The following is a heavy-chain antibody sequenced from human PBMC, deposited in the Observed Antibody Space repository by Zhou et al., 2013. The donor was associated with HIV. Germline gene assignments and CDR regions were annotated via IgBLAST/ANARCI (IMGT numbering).Heavy chain of an antibody. Sequence: QVQLVQSGAEVKKPGSSVKVSCKASGGTFSSYAISWVRQAPGQGLEWMGGIIPIFGTANYAQKFQGRVTITTDESTSTAYMELSSLRSEDTAVYYCATRIAARPSFDYYYMDVWGKGTTVTVSS. D-gene: IGHD6-6*01. V-gene: IGHV1-69*05. J-gene: IGHJ6*03. CDR1: GGTFSSYA. CDR2: IIPIFGTA. CDR3: ATRIAARPSFDYYYMDV.